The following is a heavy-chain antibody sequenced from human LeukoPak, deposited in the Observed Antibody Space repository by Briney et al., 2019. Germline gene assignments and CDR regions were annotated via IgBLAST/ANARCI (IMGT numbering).Heavy chain of an antibody. D-gene: IGHD3-10*01. CDR1: GDSIISSSYY. CDR2: IYYSGRT. Sequence: SETLSLTCTVSGDSIISSSYYWGWIRQPPGKGLEWIGSIYYSGRTYYNPSHKSRVTISIDTSKKQFSLKLSSVTVADTAVYYCARLYSGTRPPDYWGQGTLVTVSS. V-gene: IGHV4-39*01. J-gene: IGHJ4*02. CDR3: ARLYSGTRPPDY.